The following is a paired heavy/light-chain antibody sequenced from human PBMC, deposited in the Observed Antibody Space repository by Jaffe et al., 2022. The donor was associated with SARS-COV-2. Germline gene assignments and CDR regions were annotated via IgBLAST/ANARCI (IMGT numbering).Light chain of an antibody. Sequence: QSVLTQPPSVSAAPGQKVTISCSGSSSNIGNNFVSWYQQLPGTAPKLLIYDNDKRASGIPDRFSGSKSGTSATLGITGLQTGDEADYYCGTWDSSLSAGGVFGTGTKVTVL. V-gene: IGLV1-51*01. CDR3: GTWDSSLSAGGV. CDR2: DND. J-gene: IGLJ1*01. CDR1: SSNIGNNF.
Heavy chain of an antibody. D-gene: IGHD6-19*01. CDR3: AKAQWRNIEVAGWDY. CDR2: ISYDGTKQ. J-gene: IGHJ4*02. CDR1: GFSFRTYG. Sequence: QVQLVESGGGEVQPGRSLRLSCAASGFSFRTYGIHWVRQAPGKGLEWVAAISYDGTKQYYADSVKGRFTISRDNSKNTLYLQMNSLRAEDTAMYYCAKAQWRNIEVAGWDYWGQGALVTVSS. V-gene: IGHV3-30*18.